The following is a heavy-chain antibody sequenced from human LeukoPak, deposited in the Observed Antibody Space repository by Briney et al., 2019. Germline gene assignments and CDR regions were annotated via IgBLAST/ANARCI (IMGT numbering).Heavy chain of an antibody. Sequence: PSETLSLTCTVSGGSISSSSYYWGWIRQPPGKGLEWIGSIYYSGSTYYNPSLKSRVTISVDTSKNQFSLKLSSVTAADTAVYYCARVVAEVLLWFGELPPLTFDYWGQGTLVTVSS. CDR3: ARVVAEVLLWFGELPPLTFDY. J-gene: IGHJ4*02. CDR2: IYYSGST. V-gene: IGHV4-39*07. CDR1: GGSISSSSYY. D-gene: IGHD3-10*01.